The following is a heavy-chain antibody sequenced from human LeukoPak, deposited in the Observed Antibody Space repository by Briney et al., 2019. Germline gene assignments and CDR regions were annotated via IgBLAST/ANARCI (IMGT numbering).Heavy chain of an antibody. Sequence: NPSETLSLTCTVSGGSISSYYWSWIRQPPGKGLEWIGYIYYSGSTNYNPSLKSRVTISVDTSKNQFSLKLSSVTAADTAVYYCAREGEWDAFDIWGQGTMVTVSS. V-gene: IGHV4-59*01. J-gene: IGHJ3*02. CDR1: GGSISSYY. CDR2: IYYSGST. CDR3: AREGEWDAFDI. D-gene: IGHD3-16*01.